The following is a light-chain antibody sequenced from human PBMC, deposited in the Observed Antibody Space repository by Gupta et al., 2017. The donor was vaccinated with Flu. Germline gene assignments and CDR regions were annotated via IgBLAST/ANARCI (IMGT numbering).Light chain of an antibody. CDR3: MQALQTPLT. J-gene: IGKJ2*01. CDR2: FGS. V-gene: IGKV2-28*01. Sequence: DIVMTQSPLSLPVTPGEPASISSRSSQSLLHSNGYNYFNWYLQKPGQSPQLLIYFGSNGASGVPERFSGSGSGTDFTLEISRVEAEDVGVYYCMQALQTPLTFGQGTKLEIK. CDR1: QSLLHSNGYNY.